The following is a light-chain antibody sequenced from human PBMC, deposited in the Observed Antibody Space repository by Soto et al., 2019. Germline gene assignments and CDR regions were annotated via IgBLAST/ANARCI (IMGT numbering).Light chain of an antibody. J-gene: IGLJ1*01. CDR1: SSNVGSYNL. CDR3: CSYAGSYTYV. Sequence: QSVLTQPASVSGSPGQSITISCTGTSSNVGSYNLVSWYQQHPGKAPKLMIYEVSKRPSGVSNRFSGSKSGNTASLTISGLQAEEEADYHCCSYAGSYTYVFGTGTKVTVL. V-gene: IGLV2-23*02. CDR2: EVS.